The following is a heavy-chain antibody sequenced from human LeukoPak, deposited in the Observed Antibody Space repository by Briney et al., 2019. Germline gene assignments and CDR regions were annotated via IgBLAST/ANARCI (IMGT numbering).Heavy chain of an antibody. CDR2: IYHSGST. J-gene: IGHJ4*02. D-gene: IGHD4-17*01. Sequence: PSGTLSLTCAVSGGSISSSNWWSWVRQPPGKGLEWIGEIYHSGSTNYNPSLKSRVTISVDKSKNQFSLKLSSVTAADTAVYYCARDPSTTVTTGDFDYWGQGTLVTVSS. CDR1: GGSISSSNW. V-gene: IGHV4-4*02. CDR3: ARDPSTTVTTGDFDY.